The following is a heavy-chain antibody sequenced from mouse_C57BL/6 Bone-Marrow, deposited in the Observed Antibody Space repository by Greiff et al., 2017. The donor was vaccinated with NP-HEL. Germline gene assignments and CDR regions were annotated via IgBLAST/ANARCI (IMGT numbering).Heavy chain of an antibody. CDR3: ANLDY. CDR2: INPSSGYT. J-gene: IGHJ2*01. V-gene: IGHV1-7*01. CDR1: GYTFTSYW. Sequence: QVTLKVCGAELAKPGASVKLSCKASGYTFTSYWMHWVKQRPGQGLEWIGYINPSSGYTKYNQKFKDKATLTAAKSSSTAYMQLSSLTYEDSAVYYCANLDYWGQGTTLTVSS.